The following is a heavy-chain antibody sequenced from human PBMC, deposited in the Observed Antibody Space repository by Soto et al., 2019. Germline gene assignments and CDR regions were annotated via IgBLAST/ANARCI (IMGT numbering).Heavy chain of an antibody. V-gene: IGHV3-72*01. CDR3: VRGYNGFDR. D-gene: IGHD2-2*02. CDR1: GFTFSDRY. CDR2: SRNKANSYTT. J-gene: IGHJ4*02. Sequence: GGSLRLSCAASGFTFSDRYMDWVRQAPGKGLEWVGRSRNKANSYTTEYAAAVKGGFTISRDELKSSLYLQMESLKTEDTAVYYCVRGYNGFDRWGQGTLVTVSS.